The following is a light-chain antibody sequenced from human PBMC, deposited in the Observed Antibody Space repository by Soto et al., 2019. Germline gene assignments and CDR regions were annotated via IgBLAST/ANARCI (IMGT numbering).Light chain of an antibody. CDR1: QSVSSSY. J-gene: IGKJ1*01. CDR3: HQRSNWPPIT. Sequence: EIVLTQSPGTLSLSPGERATLSCRASQSVSSSYLAWYQQKPGQAPRLLIYGASNRATGIPARFSGSGSGTDFTLTISSLEPEDFAVYYCHQRSNWPPITFGQGTKVDIK. CDR2: GAS. V-gene: IGKV3D-20*02.